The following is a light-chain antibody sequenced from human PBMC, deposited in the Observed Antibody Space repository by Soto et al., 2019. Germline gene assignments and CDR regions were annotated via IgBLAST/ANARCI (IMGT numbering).Light chain of an antibody. CDR2: DVS. Sequence: QSVLTQPASVSGSPGQSIAISCTGTSSNVGAYSYVCWYQQHPGKAPKLMIYDVSNRPSGISDRFSGSKSGNTASLTISGLQAEDEADYYCSSYTTSNTYVFGTGTKATVL. CDR3: SSYTTSNTYV. CDR1: SSNVGAYSY. V-gene: IGLV2-14*03. J-gene: IGLJ1*01.